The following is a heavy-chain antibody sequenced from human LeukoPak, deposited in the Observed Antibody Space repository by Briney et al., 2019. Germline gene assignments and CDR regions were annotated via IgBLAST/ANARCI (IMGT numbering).Heavy chain of an antibody. CDR3: ARTYYDSNGYSYYFDY. J-gene: IGHJ4*02. CDR2: IYYSGST. Sequence: SQTLSLTCTVSGVSISSGGYYWSWIRQHPGKGLEWVGYIYYSGSTYYNPSLKSRVTISVDTSKNQFSLKLSSVTAADTAVYYCARTYYDSNGYSYYFDYWGQGTLVTVSS. V-gene: IGHV4-31*03. D-gene: IGHD3-22*01. CDR1: GVSISSGGYY.